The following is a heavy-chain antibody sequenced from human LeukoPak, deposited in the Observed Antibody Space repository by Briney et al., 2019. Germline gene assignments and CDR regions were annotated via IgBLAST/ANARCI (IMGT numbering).Heavy chain of an antibody. CDR1: GGSFMGYY. CDR3: ARLTRRNYYDSSGYYYDAFDI. CDR2: INHRETT. D-gene: IGHD3-22*01. J-gene: IGHJ3*02. V-gene: IGHV4-34*01. Sequence: KPSETLSLTCAVYGGSFMGYYWSGIRQPPGKGLEGIGEINHRETTNYNPSLKSRVTISVDTSKNQFSLKLSSVTAADTAVYYCARLTRRNYYDSSGYYYDAFDIWGQGTMVTVSS.